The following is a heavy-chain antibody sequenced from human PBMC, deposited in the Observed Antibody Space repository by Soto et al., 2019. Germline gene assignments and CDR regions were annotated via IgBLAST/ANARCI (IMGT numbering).Heavy chain of an antibody. CDR3: AGKAYFGSVNYYSDY. J-gene: IGHJ4*01. CDR1: GYNFISYW. V-gene: IGHV5-51*01. Sequence: GESLKISCKASGYNFISYWIAWVRQMPGKGLEWMGIIYPGDSDATYSPSFEGQVTFPVDKSITTAYLQWISLKASDTATYYCAGKAYFGSVNYYSDYWGQGTQVTVSS. CDR2: IYPGDSDA. D-gene: IGHD3-10*01.